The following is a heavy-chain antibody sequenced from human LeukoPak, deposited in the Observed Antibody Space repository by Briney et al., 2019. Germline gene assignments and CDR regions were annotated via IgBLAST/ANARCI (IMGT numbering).Heavy chain of an antibody. D-gene: IGHD3-3*01. CDR1: GFTFDDYA. V-gene: IGHV3-9*01. CDR2: ITWNSGSI. J-gene: IGHJ4*02. Sequence: GGSLRLSCAASGFTFDDYAMHWVRQAPGKGLEWVSGITWNSGSIGYADSVKGRFTISRDNAKNSLYLQMNSLRAEDTALYCCAAVPETDFWSGFYLDYWGQGTLVTVSS. CDR3: AAVPETDFWSGFYLDY.